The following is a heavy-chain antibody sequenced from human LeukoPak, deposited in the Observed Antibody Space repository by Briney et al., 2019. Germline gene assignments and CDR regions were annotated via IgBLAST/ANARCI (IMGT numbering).Heavy chain of an antibody. J-gene: IGHJ4*02. CDR1: GFTLSNYY. V-gene: IGHV3-11*04. CDR2: ISSSGSTI. D-gene: IGHD1-26*01. Sequence: GGSLRLSCAASGFTLSNYYMSWIRQAPGKGLEWISYISSSGSTIYYADSVKGRFTISRDNAKNSLYLQMNNLRAEDTAVYYCARAIGTYLPWDYWGQGTLVTVSS. CDR3: ARAIGTYLPWDY.